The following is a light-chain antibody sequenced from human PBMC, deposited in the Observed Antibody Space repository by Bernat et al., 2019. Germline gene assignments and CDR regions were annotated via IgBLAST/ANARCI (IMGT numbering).Light chain of an antibody. CDR1: SSDVGSYNL. CDR3: WSDAGSSTTWV. V-gene: IGLV2-23*02. Sequence: QSALTQPASVSGSPGQSITISCTGTSSDVGSYNLVSWYQQHPGKGPKVLIYEVSKRPSGFSNRFSGSKSGNTASLTISGLQAEDEAEYYCWSDAGSSTTWVFGGGTKLTVL. J-gene: IGLJ3*02. CDR2: EVS.